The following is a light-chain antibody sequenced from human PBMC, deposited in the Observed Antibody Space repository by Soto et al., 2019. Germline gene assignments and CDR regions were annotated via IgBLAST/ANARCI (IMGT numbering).Light chain of an antibody. J-gene: IGKJ2*01. CDR2: WAS. V-gene: IGKV4-1*01. Sequence: DIVMTQSPDSLAVSLGERATINCKSSQSVLHSSNYKNYLAWYQQKPGQPPKLIIYWASTRESGVPDRFSGSGSGTDFTLTIRSLQAEDVAVYYCQQYYDPPYTFGQGTKLEIK. CDR3: QQYYDPPYT. CDR1: QSVLHSSNYKNY.